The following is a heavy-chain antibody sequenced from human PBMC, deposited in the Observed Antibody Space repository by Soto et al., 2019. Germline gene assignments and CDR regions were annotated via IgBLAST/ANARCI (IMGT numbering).Heavy chain of an antibody. CDR3: ARTNSGLGYCSGGSCYSDRCYFDY. D-gene: IGHD2-15*01. V-gene: IGHV4-39*01. CDR1: GGSISSSSYY. Sequence: PSETLSLTCTVSGGSISSSSYYWGWIRQPPGKGLEWIGSIYYSGSTYYNPSLKSRVTISVDTSKNQFSLKLSSVAAADTAVYYCARTNSGLGYCSGGSCYSDRCYFDYWGQGTLVTVSS. J-gene: IGHJ4*02. CDR2: IYYSGST.